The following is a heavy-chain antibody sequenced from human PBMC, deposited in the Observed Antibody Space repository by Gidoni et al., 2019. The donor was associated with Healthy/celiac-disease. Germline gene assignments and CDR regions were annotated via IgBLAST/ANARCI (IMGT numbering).Heavy chain of an antibody. CDR3: ARDSGRYCTNGVCYRFNYMDV. D-gene: IGHD2-8*01. Sequence: SGFTFSSYSMNWVRQAPGKGLEGVSYISSSSSTIYYADSVKGRFTISRDYAKNSLYLQMNSLRDEDTAVYYCARDSGRYCTNGVCYRFNYMDVWGKGTTVTVSS. V-gene: IGHV3-48*02. J-gene: IGHJ6*03. CDR2: ISSSSSTI. CDR1: GFTFSSYS.